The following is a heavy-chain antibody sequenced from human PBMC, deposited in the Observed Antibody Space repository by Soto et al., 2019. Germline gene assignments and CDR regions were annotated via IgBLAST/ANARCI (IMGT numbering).Heavy chain of an antibody. J-gene: IGHJ6*02. V-gene: IGHV3-7*01. D-gene: IGHD3-3*01. CDR3: ARVLRFLEWLDGIGMDV. Sequence: HPGGSLRLSCAASGFTFSSYWMSWVRQAPGKGLEWVANIKQDGSEKYYVDSVKGRFTISRDNAKNSLYLQMNSLRAEDTAVYYCARVLRFLEWLDGIGMDVWGQGTTVTVSS. CDR1: GFTFSSYW. CDR2: IKQDGSEK.